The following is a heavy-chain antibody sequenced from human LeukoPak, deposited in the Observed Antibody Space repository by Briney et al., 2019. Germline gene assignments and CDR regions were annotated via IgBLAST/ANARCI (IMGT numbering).Heavy chain of an antibody. CDR3: ARGIFSGWYEKVSWFDP. J-gene: IGHJ5*02. D-gene: IGHD6-19*01. Sequence: SETLSLTCAVYGGSFSGYYWSWLRQPPGKGLEWIGEINHCGSTNYNPSLKSRVTISVDTSKNQFSLKLSSVTAADTAVYYCARGIFSGWYEKVSWFDPWGQGALVTVSS. CDR2: INHCGST. V-gene: IGHV4-34*01. CDR1: GGSFSGYY.